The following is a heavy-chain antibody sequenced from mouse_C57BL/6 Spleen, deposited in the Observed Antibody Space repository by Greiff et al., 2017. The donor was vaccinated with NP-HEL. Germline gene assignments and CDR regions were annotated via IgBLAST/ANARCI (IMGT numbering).Heavy chain of an antibody. J-gene: IGHJ3*01. Sequence: VQLKESGGGLVKPGGSLKLSCAASGFTFSDYGMHWVRQAPEKGLEWVAYISSGSSTIYYADTVKGRFTISRDNAKNTLFLQMTSLRSEDTAMCYCARGDRAWFACWGKGTLVTVSA. CDR1: GFTFSDYG. CDR2: ISSGSSTI. CDR3: ARGDRAWFAC. D-gene: IGHD2-13*01. V-gene: IGHV5-17*01.